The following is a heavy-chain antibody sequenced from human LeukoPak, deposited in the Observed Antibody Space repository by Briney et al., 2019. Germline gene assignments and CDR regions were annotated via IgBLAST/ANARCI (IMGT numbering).Heavy chain of an antibody. Sequence: EGSLRLSCAASGFTFSSYAMSWVRQAPGKGLEWVSAISGSGGSTYYADSVKGRFTISRDNSKNTLYLQMNSLRAEDTAVYYCAKSQGEQWLRTMPDYWGQGTLVTVSS. D-gene: IGHD6-19*01. CDR1: GFTFSSYA. J-gene: IGHJ4*02. V-gene: IGHV3-23*01. CDR3: AKSQGEQWLRTMPDY. CDR2: ISGSGGST.